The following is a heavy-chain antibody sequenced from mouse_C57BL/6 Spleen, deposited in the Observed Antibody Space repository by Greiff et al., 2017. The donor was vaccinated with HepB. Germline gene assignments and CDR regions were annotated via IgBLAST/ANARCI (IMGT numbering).Heavy chain of an antibody. J-gene: IGHJ3*01. CDR2: ISSGSSTI. V-gene: IGHV5-17*01. CDR3: ARWGYEAWFAY. D-gene: IGHD3-1*01. CDR1: GFTFSDYG. Sequence: EVQGVESGGGLVKPGGSLKLSCAASGFTFSDYGMHWVRQAPEKGLEWVAYISSGSSTIYYADTVTGRFTISRDNAKKTLFLQMTSLRSGVTAMYSCARWGYEAWFAYWGQGTLVTVSA.